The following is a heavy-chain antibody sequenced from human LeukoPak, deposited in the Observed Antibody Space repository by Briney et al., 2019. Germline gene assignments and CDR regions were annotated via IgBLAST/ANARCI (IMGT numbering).Heavy chain of an antibody. CDR1: GYTFTGYY. Sequence: ASVKVSCKASGYTFTGYYMHWVRQAPGQGLEWMGWISAYNGNTNYAQKLQGRVTMTTDTSTSTAYMELRSLRSDDTAVYYCARARYSSSWYSDYWGQGTLVTVSS. J-gene: IGHJ4*02. CDR2: ISAYNGNT. CDR3: ARARYSSSWYSDY. V-gene: IGHV1-18*04. D-gene: IGHD6-13*01.